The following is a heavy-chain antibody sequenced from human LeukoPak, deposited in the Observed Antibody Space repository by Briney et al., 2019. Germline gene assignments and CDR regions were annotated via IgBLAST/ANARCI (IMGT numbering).Heavy chain of an antibody. CDR3: ARGRLRLDY. D-gene: IGHD4-17*01. Sequence: PSETLSLTCAVYGGSFSGYYWNWIRQPPGKGLEWIGEINHSGSTNYNPSLKSRVTISVDTSKNRFSLKLSSVTAADTAVYYCARGRLRLDYWGQGTLVTVSS. CDR2: INHSGST. J-gene: IGHJ4*02. CDR1: GGSFSGYY. V-gene: IGHV4-34*01.